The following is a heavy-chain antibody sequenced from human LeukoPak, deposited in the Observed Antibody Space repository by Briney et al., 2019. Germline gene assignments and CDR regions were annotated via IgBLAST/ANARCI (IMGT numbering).Heavy chain of an antibody. CDR3: TSPQADSGATYFRH. CDR1: GFTFSGST. D-gene: IGHD6-19*01. Sequence: GGSLRLSCAASGFTFSGSTIHWVRQASGKGLEWIGRIRSKANSYATAYAASVKGRFTISRDDAKNTAYLQMDSLKTEGTAVYYCTSPQADSGATYFRHWGQGTLVTVSS. CDR2: IRSKANSYAT. V-gene: IGHV3-73*01. J-gene: IGHJ1*01.